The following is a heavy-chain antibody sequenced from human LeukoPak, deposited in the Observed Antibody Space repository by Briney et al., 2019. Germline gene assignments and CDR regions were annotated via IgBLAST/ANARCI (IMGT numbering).Heavy chain of an antibody. CDR1: GFTFSSYG. Sequence: PGGSLRLSWAASGFTFSSYGMRSVRQAAGKGLEWVAVLWYDRSNKYSADTAKGRFTISRDNSKTTLYLQMNSLRAEDTADYYCVRVVRSSGGIYPFSDFWGQGTLVTVSS. CDR2: LWYDRSNK. D-gene: IGHD4-23*01. J-gene: IGHJ4*02. CDR3: VRVVRSSGGIYPFSDF. V-gene: IGHV3-33*01.